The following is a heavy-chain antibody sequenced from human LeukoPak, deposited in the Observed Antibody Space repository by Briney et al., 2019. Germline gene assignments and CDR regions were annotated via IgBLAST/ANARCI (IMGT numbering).Heavy chain of an antibody. J-gene: IGHJ6*03. CDR3: TRHVDSSSWYTQPRYYYYYYMDV. CDR2: FSGSGGST. Sequence: GGSLRLSCAASGFTFSSYAMSWVRQAPGKGLECISGFSGSGGSTYYADSVKGRFTISRDNSKNTLYLQMNSLKTEDTAVYYCTRHVDSSSWYTQPRYYYYYYMDVWGKGTTVTVSS. CDR1: GFTFSSYA. V-gene: IGHV3-23*01. D-gene: IGHD6-13*01.